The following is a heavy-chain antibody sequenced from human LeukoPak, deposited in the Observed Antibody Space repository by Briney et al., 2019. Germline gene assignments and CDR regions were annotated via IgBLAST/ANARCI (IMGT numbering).Heavy chain of an antibody. Sequence: GGSLRLSCTASGFRFTNYAMHWVRQAPGKGLEWVAFIRNDGTKTYYTDSLKGRFTISRDNSQNTLYLQMNSLRPEDTAVYYCAKDCSENYGGSWRYDKYWGEGILVTVSS. J-gene: IGHJ4*02. D-gene: IGHD3-16*01. CDR1: GFRFTNYA. CDR2: IRNDGTKT. CDR3: AKDCSENYGGSWRYDKY. V-gene: IGHV3-30*02.